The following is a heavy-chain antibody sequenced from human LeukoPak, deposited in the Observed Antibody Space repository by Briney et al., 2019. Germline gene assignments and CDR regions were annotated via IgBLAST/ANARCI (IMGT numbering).Heavy chain of an antibody. D-gene: IGHD1-26*01. V-gene: IGHV3-9*03. CDR1: GFTFDDYG. J-gene: IGHJ4*02. CDR2: ISWNSGSI. Sequence: PGGSLRLSCAASGFTFDDYGMHWVRQAPGKGLEWVSGISWNSGSIGYADSVKGRFTISRDNAKNSLYLQMNSLRAEDMALYYCAKAVDWELKNYFDYWGQGTLVTVSS. CDR3: AKAVDWELKNYFDY.